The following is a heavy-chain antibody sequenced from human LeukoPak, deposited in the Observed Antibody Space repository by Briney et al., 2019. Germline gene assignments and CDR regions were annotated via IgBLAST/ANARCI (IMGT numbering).Heavy chain of an antibody. V-gene: IGHV1-69*04. D-gene: IGHD3-10*01. CDR3: ARDHIGLRGVIILPENWFDP. CDR2: IIPILAIA. J-gene: IGHJ5*02. Sequence: GASVKVSCKASGGTFSSYAVSWVRQAPGQGLEWMGRIIPILAIANYAQKFQGRVTITADKSTSTAYMELSSLRSEDTAVYYCARDHIGLRGVIILPENWFDPWGQGTLVTVSS. CDR1: GGTFSSYA.